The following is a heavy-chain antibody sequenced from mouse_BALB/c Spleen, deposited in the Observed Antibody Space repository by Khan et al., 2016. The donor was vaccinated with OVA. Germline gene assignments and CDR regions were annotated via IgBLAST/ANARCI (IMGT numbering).Heavy chain of an antibody. CDR1: GFTFSSYG. Sequence: EVQLQESGGGLVQPGGSRKLSCAASGFTFSSYGMHWVCQAPEKGLEWVAYISGDSSTIYYTDTVKGRFTISRDNPKNTLSLQMTSLMSEDTAMYYCATSYYYGYYFDYWGPGTTLTVSS. CDR3: ATSYYYGYYFDY. V-gene: IGHV5-17*02. D-gene: IGHD1-1*01. CDR2: ISGDSSTI. J-gene: IGHJ2*01.